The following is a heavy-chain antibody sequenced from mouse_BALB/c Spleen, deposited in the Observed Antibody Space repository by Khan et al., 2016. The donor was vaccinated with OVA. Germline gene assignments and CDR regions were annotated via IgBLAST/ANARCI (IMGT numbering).Heavy chain of an antibody. J-gene: IGHJ4*01. CDR1: GYSFTSYY. D-gene: IGHD3-1*01. Sequence: EVQLQQSGPELMKPGASVKISCKASGYSFTSYYIHWVKQSHGKSLEWIGYIDPFNGGTSYNQKFKGKATLTLDKSSSTAYMHLSSRTSEDSAVYYCARGGLGLRAYAMDYWGQGTSVTVSS. CDR3: ARGGLGLRAYAMDY. V-gene: IGHV1S135*01. CDR2: IDPFNGGT.